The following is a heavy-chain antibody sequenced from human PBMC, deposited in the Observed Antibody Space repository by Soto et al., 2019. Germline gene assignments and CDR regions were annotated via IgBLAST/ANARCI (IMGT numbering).Heavy chain of an antibody. V-gene: IGHV1-8*01. Sequence: ASVKVSCKASGYTFTTYDINWVRQATGQGLEWMGYMNPNSGNTSYAQNFQDRVTMTRNTSTSTAYMELRSLKSDDTAVYYCARERKWEPLPYWGQGTLVTVSS. J-gene: IGHJ4*02. CDR2: MNPNSGNT. D-gene: IGHD1-26*01. CDR1: GYTFTTYD. CDR3: ARERKWEPLPY.